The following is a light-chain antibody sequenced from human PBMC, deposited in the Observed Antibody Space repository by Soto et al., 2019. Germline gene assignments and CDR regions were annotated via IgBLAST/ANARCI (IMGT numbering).Light chain of an antibody. CDR2: DNT. Sequence: QSVLTQPPSVSGAPGQRVTISCTGSSSNIGAGYDVHWYQQFPGTAPKLLIYDNTNRPSGVPDRFSGSKSGTSASLAITGLQAEDEADYYCQSYDSSLSVVFGGGTKLTVL. CDR1: SSNIGAGYD. V-gene: IGLV1-40*01. CDR3: QSYDSSLSVV. J-gene: IGLJ2*01.